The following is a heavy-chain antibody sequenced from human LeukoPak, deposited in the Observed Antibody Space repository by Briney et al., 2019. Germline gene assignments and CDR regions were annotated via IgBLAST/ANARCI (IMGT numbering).Heavy chain of an antibody. CDR2: IYYSGST. V-gene: IGHV4-31*03. CDR1: GGSISSGGYY. Sequence: SETLSLTCTVSGGSISSGGYYWSWIRQHPGKGLEWIGYIYYSGSTYYNPSLKSRVTISVDTSKNQFSLKLSSVTAADTAVYYCARGPVRDIVVVPAASYYYGMDVWGQGTTVTVSS. D-gene: IGHD2-2*01. J-gene: IGHJ6*02. CDR3: ARGPVRDIVVVPAASYYYGMDV.